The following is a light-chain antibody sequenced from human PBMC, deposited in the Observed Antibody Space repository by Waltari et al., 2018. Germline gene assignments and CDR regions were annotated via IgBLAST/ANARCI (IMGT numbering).Light chain of an antibody. CDR1: QSLLYSSNNKNS. CDR2: WAS. V-gene: IGKV4-1*01. CDR3: QQYYITPPVT. J-gene: IGKJ3*01. Sequence: IVMTQSPDSLAVSLGERATLNCKSSQSLLYSSNNKNSLAWYQQKPGQPPKLLIYWASTRESGVPERFSGSGSGTEFTLTISSLQAEDVAVYYYQQYYITPPVTFGPGTKVDIK.